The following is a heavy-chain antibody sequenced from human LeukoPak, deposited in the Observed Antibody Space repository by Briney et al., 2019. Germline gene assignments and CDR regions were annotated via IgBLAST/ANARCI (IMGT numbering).Heavy chain of an antibody. Sequence: PWASVKVSCKSSGYTFTGYYMHWVREAPGQALEWIGWISAYNGNTNYAQKLQGRVTMTTDTSTSTAYMELRSLRSDDTAVYYCARDRAVYGDYGVWFDPWGQGTLVTVSS. V-gene: IGHV1-18*04. D-gene: IGHD4-17*01. CDR3: ARDRAVYGDYGVWFDP. CDR2: ISAYNGNT. J-gene: IGHJ5*02. CDR1: GYTFTGYY.